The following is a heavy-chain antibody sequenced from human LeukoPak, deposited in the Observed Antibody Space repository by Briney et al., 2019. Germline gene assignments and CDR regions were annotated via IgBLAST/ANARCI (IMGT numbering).Heavy chain of an antibody. V-gene: IGHV1-3*01. CDR2: INAGNGHT. CDR3: ARGIWTRTVSSYYLDY. J-gene: IGHJ4*02. D-gene: IGHD3/OR15-3a*01. CDR1: GFTFTNYA. Sequence: ASVRVSCKASGFTFTNYAMQWVRQAPGQRLEWMGWINAGNGHTRYSQRFQGRVTITRDTSATTAYMEVTSLRSEDTAVYYCARGIWTRTVSSYYLDYWGQGTLVTVSS.